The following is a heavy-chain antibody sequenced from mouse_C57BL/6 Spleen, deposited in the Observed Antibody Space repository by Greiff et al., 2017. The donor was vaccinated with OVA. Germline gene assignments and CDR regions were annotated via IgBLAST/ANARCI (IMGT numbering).Heavy chain of an antibody. CDR2: IDPENGDT. Sequence: VHVKQSGAELVRPGASVKLSCTASGFNIKDDYMHWVKQRPEQGLEWIGWIDPENGDTEYASKFQGKATITADTSSNTAYLQISSLTSEDTAVYYCTRVTAVVAPFDYWGQGTTLTVSS. V-gene: IGHV14-4*01. CDR1: GFNIKDDY. CDR3: TRVTAVVAPFDY. J-gene: IGHJ2*01. D-gene: IGHD1-1*01.